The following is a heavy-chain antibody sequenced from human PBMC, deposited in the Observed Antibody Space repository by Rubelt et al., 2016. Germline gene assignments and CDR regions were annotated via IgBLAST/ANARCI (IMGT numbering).Heavy chain of an antibody. CDR1: GGSISSHNW. CDR2: IYHSGST. Sequence: QVQLQESGPGLVKPSGTLSLTCAVSGGSISSHNWWSWVRQPPGKGLEWIGEIYHSGSTNYIPSLKSRVTISVDKSKNPFSLGLSSVTAADTAVYYCASKLYDYPYYFDCWGQGTLVTVSS. J-gene: IGHJ4*02. D-gene: IGHD5-12*01. V-gene: IGHV4-4*02. CDR3: ASKLYDYPYYFDC.